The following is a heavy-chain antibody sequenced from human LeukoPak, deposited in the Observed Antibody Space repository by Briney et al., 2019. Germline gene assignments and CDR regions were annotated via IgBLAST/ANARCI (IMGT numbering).Heavy chain of an antibody. CDR1: GGSFSGYY. CDR2: INHSGST. J-gene: IGHJ4*02. CDR3: ARGTGSGSYSEAHFDY. V-gene: IGHV4-34*01. Sequence: SETLSLTCAVYGGSFSGYYWSWIRQPPGKGLEWIGEINHSGSTNYNPSLKSRVTISVDTSKNQFSLKLSSVTAADTAVYYCARGTGSGSYSEAHFDYWGQGTLVTASS. D-gene: IGHD3-10*01.